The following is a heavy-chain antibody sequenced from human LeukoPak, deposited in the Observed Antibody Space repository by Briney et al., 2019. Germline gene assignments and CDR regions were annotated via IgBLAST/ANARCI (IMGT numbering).Heavy chain of an antibody. V-gene: IGHV7-4-1*02. CDR1: GYTFTSYA. D-gene: IGHD4-17*01. CDR3: ASGTTVTPNYYYYYMDV. CDR2: INTNTGNP. J-gene: IGHJ6*03. Sequence: ASVKVSCKASGYTFTSYAMNWVRQAPGQGLEWMGWINTNTGNPTYAQGFTGRFVLSLDTSVSTAYLQISSLKAEDTAVYYCASGTTVTPNYYYYYMDVWGKGTTVTVSS.